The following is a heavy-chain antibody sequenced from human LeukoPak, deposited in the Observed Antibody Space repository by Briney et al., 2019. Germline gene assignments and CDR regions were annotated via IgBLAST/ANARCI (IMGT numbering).Heavy chain of an antibody. CDR2: ISWNSGSI. CDR1: GFTFDDYA. V-gene: IGHV3-9*01. Sequence: GGSLRLSCAASGFTFDDYAMHWVRQAPGKGLEWVSGISWNSGSIGYADSVKGRFTISRDNAKNSLYPQMNSLRAEDTALYYCAKAAAIVVVITTNPYFDYWGQGTPVTVSS. J-gene: IGHJ4*02. D-gene: IGHD3-22*01. CDR3: AKAAAIVVVITTNPYFDY.